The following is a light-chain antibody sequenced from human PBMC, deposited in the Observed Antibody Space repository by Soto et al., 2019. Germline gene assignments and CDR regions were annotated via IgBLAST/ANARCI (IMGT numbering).Light chain of an antibody. CDR1: QGIGDT. CDR2: DTS. Sequence: IMMSRAPATLSVFPGAGATLSCRASQGIGDTLAWYQHKPGQTPRLLIYDTSTRATGVPARFSGSRSGTEFTLTISSLEPEDFAVYYCQQRSNWPPITFGQGTRLEIK. J-gene: IGKJ5*01. V-gene: IGKV3-11*01. CDR3: QQRSNWPPIT.